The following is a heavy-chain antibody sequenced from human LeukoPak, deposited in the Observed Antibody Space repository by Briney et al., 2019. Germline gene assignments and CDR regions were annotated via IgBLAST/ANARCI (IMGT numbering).Heavy chain of an antibody. J-gene: IGHJ4*02. D-gene: IGHD2-21*02. CDR1: GFTFSDHY. CDR3: VRVTYHGDLYFAC. Sequence: PGGSLRLSSAASGFTFSDHYMDWVRQAPGKGLEWVGRSRNRAKSYTTDYAASVRGRFTISRDDSQNSLYLQMRSLKTEDTAVYHCVRVTYHGDLYFACWGQGTLVTVSS. CDR2: SRNRAKSYTT. V-gene: IGHV3-72*01.